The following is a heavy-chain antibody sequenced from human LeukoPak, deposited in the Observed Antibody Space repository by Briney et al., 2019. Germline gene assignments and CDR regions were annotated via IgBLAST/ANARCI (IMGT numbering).Heavy chain of an antibody. V-gene: IGHV3-53*01. D-gene: IGHD1-1*01. CDR3: ARGHNWNDRGAFDI. Sequence: GGSLRLSCAASGFTVSSNYMSWVRQAPGKGXXXXSSIYSGGSTYYADSVKGRFTISRDSSKNTLYLQMSSLRAEDTAVYYCARGHNWNDRGAFDIWGQGTMVTVSS. J-gene: IGHJ3*02. CDR2: IYSGGST. CDR1: GFTVSSNY.